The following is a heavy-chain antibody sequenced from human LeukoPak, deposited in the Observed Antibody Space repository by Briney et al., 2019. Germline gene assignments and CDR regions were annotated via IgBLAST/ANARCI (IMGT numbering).Heavy chain of an antibody. Sequence: SGGSLRLSCAASGFTFDDYAMHWVRQAPGKGLEWVSGISWNSGSIGYADSVKGRFTISRDNAKNSLYLQMNSLRAEDTALYYCAKDIGGGYYFRGFPEAFDIWGQGTMVTVSS. CDR1: GFTFDDYA. V-gene: IGHV3-9*01. CDR2: ISWNSGSI. CDR3: AKDIGGGYYFRGFPEAFDI. J-gene: IGHJ3*02. D-gene: IGHD5-12*01.